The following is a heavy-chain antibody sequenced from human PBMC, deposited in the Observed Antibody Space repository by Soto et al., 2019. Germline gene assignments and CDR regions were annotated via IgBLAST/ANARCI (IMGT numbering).Heavy chain of an antibody. CDR3: ARSGIAAASFYYYGMDV. Sequence: QVQLVQSGAEVKKPGSSVKVSCKASGGTFSSYAISWVRQAPGQGLEWMGGIIPIFGTANYAQKFQGRVTMTADESTSTAYMELSSLRSEDTAVYYCARSGIAAASFYYYGMDVWGQGTTVTVSS. J-gene: IGHJ6*02. D-gene: IGHD6-13*01. V-gene: IGHV1-69*12. CDR1: GGTFSSYA. CDR2: IIPIFGTA.